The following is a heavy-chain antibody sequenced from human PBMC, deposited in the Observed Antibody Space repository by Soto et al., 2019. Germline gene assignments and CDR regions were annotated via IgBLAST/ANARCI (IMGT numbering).Heavy chain of an antibody. J-gene: IGHJ4*02. CDR1: GGPIISGDYY. CDR2: ISYSGNT. V-gene: IGHV4-30-4*01. CDR3: ARTNYDYVWGSYRFDY. Sequence: SETLSLTCTLSGGPIISGDYYFICVREPPWKGLEWIGYISYSGNTYYNPSLKSRVTISGDTSKNQFSLKLSSVTAADTAVYYCARTNYDYVWGSYRFDYWGLGTLVTVSS. D-gene: IGHD3-16*02.